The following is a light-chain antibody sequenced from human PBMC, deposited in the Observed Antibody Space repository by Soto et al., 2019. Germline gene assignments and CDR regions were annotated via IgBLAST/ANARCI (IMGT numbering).Light chain of an antibody. CDR3: QHYNSYSEA. Sequence: DIQMTQSASSVSASVGDRVTITCRASQGISSWLAWYQQKPGKAPKLLIYDASSLESGVPSRFSGSGSGTEFTLTISSLQPDDFATYYCQHYNSYSEAFGQGTKVDIK. CDR1: QGISSW. V-gene: IGKV1-5*01. CDR2: DAS. J-gene: IGKJ1*01.